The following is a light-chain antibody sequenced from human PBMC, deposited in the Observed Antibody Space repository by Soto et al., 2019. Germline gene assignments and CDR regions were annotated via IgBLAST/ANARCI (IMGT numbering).Light chain of an antibody. V-gene: IGKV3-15*01. Sequence: EIVMTQSPATLSVSPGERATLSCRASQSVSASLAWYQQRPGQAPRLLIYGASTRATGIPARFSGSGSGTDFTLTISSLQPEDVATYYCQKCKVAPFTFGGGTKVDIK. CDR1: QSVSAS. CDR2: GAS. J-gene: IGKJ4*01. CDR3: QKCKVAPFT.